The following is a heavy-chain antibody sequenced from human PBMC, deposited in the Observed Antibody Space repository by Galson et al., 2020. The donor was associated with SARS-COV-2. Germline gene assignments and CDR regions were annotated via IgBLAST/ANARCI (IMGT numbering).Heavy chain of an antibody. D-gene: IGHD3-16*01. CDR3: ASSHYDYIWGGYAPAFDI. CDR2: IYHSGST. J-gene: IGHJ3*02. V-gene: IGHV4-4*02. CDR1: GGSISSSNW. Sequence: SETLSLTCAVSGGSISSSNWWSWVRQPPGKGLEWIGEIYHSGSTNYNPSLKSRVTISVDKSKNQFSLKLSSVTAADTAVYYCASSHYDYIWGGYAPAFDIWGQGTMVTVSS.